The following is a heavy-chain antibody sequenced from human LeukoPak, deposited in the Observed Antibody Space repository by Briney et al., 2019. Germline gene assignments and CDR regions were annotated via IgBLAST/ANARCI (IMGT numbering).Heavy chain of an antibody. D-gene: IGHD6-19*01. CDR2: IDPSGSYT. CDR1: GFIFRTYW. V-gene: IGHV5-10-1*01. Sequence: GESLRISCQTSGFIFRTYWIAWVRQMPGKGLEWMGTIDPSGSYTNYSPSLQGHVTMSTDKSISTAYLQWGSLKASDTAIYYCARLGSGWSFDYWGQGALVTVSS. CDR3: ARLGSGWSFDY. J-gene: IGHJ4*02.